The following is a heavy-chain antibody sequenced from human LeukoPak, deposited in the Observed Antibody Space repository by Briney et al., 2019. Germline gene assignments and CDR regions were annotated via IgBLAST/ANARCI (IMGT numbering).Heavy chain of an antibody. CDR3: TTEELRYFDWPTGADY. D-gene: IGHD3-9*01. CDR1: GFTFSNAW. CDR2: IKSKTDGGTT. V-gene: IGHV3-15*01. Sequence: GGSLRLSCAASGFTFSNAWMSWVRQAPGKGLEWVGRIKSKTDGGTTDYAAPVKGRFTISRDDSKNTLYLQMNSLKTEDTAVYYCTTEELRYFDWPTGADYWGQGTLVTVSS. J-gene: IGHJ4*02.